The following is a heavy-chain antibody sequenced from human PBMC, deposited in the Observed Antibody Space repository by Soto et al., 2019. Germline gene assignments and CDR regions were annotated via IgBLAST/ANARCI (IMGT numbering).Heavy chain of an antibody. CDR3: AKSEERYDFWSHLGGSFDH. CDR1: GFTFISYA. Sequence: EVQLLESGGGLVQPGGSLRLSCAASGFTFISYAMSWVRQAPGKGLEGVSAISVSGGNTYYADSVKGRFTISRDNSKNTLYLQMNSLRAEDTAVYYCAKSEERYDFWSHLGGSFDHWGQGTLVTVSS. D-gene: IGHD3-3*01. V-gene: IGHV3-23*01. J-gene: IGHJ4*02. CDR2: ISVSGGNT.